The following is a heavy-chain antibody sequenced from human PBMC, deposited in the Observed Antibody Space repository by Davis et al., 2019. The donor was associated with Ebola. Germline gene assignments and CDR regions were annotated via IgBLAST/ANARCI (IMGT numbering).Heavy chain of an antibody. Sequence: ASVKVSCKASGYTFTGYNMHWVRQAPGQGLEWMGRIISNSGGTNYAQKFQGRVTVTRDTSISTAYMELSSLRSDDTAVYYCARHGAVERAFDIWGQGTMVTVSS. J-gene: IGHJ3*02. CDR3: ARHGAVERAFDI. CDR2: IISNSGGT. D-gene: IGHD1-1*01. V-gene: IGHV1-2*06. CDR1: GYTFTGYN.